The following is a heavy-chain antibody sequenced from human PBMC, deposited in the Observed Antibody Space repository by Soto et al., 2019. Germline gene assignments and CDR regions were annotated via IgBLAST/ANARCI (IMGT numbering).Heavy chain of an antibody. CDR2: IWYDGSNK. Sequence: PGGSLRLSCAASGFPFSSYGMHWVRQAPGKGLEWVAVIWYDGSNKYYADSVKGRFTISRDNSKNTLYLQMNSLRAEDTAVYYCAKDRRSSGWSPYYYYGMDVWGQGTTVTVSS. D-gene: IGHD6-19*01. J-gene: IGHJ6*02. CDR3: AKDRRSSGWSPYYYYGMDV. CDR1: GFPFSSYG. V-gene: IGHV3-30*02.